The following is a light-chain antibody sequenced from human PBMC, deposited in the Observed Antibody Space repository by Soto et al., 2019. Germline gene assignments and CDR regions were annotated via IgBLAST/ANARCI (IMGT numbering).Light chain of an antibody. CDR1: QSVSSN. CDR2: GAS. J-gene: IGKJ5*01. CDR3: QQRSNWPPIT. Sequence: EIVMTQSPATPSVSPGERATLSCRASQSVSSNLAWYQQIPGQAPRLLIYGASTRATGIPARFSGSGYGTELTLTIRSLEPEDYAVYYCQQRSNWPPITLGQGKRLEIK. V-gene: IGKV3-15*01.